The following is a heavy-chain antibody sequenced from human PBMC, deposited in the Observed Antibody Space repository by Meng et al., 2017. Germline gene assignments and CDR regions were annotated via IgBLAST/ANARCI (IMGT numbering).Heavy chain of an antibody. CDR2: INAGNGNT. D-gene: IGHD3-3*01. CDR3: ARVLPATIFGVVIDSWFDP. V-gene: IGHV1-3*01. Sequence: QVHLLLVGVQVKKLGPSVKVSCKASGYTFTSYAMHWVRQAPGQRLEWMGWINAGNGNTKYSQKFQGRVTITRDTSASTAYMELSSLRSEDTAVYYCARVLPATIFGVVIDSWFDPWGQGTLVTVSS. CDR1: GYTFTSYA. J-gene: IGHJ5*02.